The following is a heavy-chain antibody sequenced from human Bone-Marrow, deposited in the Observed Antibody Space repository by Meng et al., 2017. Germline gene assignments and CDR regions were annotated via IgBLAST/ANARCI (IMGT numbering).Heavy chain of an antibody. V-gene: IGHV3-23*01. CDR1: GFTFSSYA. Sequence: GESLKISCAASGFTFSSYAMSWVRQAPGKGLEWVSAISGSGGSTYYADSVKGRFTISRDNSKNTLYLQMNSLRAEDTAVYYCAKDYRWIQLWLYSIGYWGQGTLVTVSS. D-gene: IGHD5-18*01. CDR3: AKDYRWIQLWLYSIGY. CDR2: ISGSGGST. J-gene: IGHJ4*02.